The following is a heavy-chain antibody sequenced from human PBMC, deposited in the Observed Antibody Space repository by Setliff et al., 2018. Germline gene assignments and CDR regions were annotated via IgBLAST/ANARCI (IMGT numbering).Heavy chain of an antibody. Sequence: SVKVSCKASGYTFTSYGISWVRQAPGQGLEWMGWISAYNGDTDYAQKLQDRLTMTTDTSTSTVYMELRSLRSDDTAVYYCARGITGNYNFWSGYYNYYYYYMDVWGKGTTVTVSS. CDR3: ARGITGNYNFWSGYYNYYYYYMDV. D-gene: IGHD3-3*01. J-gene: IGHJ6*03. V-gene: IGHV1-18*01. CDR2: ISAYNGDT. CDR1: GYTFTSYG.